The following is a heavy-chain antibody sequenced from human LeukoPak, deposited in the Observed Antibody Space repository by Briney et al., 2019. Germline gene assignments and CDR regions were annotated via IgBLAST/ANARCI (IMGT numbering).Heavy chain of an antibody. CDR1: GFTFTGYA. D-gene: IGHD4-11*01. Sequence: GGSLTLSCAASGFTFTGYAMSWVRQAPGRGLEWVSGIGGNSGYSTYYADSVKGRFPISRDNSNNTLYLQMNSLRAEDTAVYYCAKDGWTTVVRYFDLWGRGTLVTVSS. CDR3: AKDGWTTVVRYFDL. CDR2: IGGNSGYST. J-gene: IGHJ2*01. V-gene: IGHV3-23*01.